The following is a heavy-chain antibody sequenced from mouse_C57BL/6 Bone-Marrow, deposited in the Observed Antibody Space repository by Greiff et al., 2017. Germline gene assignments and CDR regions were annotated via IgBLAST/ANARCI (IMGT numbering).Heavy chain of an antibody. J-gene: IGHJ4*01. D-gene: IGHD2-4*01. V-gene: IGHV2-2*01. Sequence: QVQLKESGPGLVQPSQSLSITCTVSGFSLTSYGVHWVRQSPGKGLEWLGVIWSGGSTDYNAAFTSRLSISKDNSKSQVFFKMNSLQADDTAIYYCARNLDYDDAMDYWGQGTSVTVSS. CDR2: IWSGGST. CDR1: GFSLTSYG. CDR3: ARNLDYDDAMDY.